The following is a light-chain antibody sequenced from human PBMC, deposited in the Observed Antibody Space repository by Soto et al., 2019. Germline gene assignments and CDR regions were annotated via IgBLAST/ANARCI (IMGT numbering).Light chain of an antibody. CDR2: DAS. Sequence: EIVMTQSPATLSVSPGERATLSCRASQSVSSYLAWYQQKPGQAPRLLIYDASNRATGIPARFSGSGSGTEFTLTISGLEPEDFAVYYCQHYGNSLWTFGQGTKVDI. CDR1: QSVSSY. CDR3: QHYGNSLWT. V-gene: IGKV3D-15*01. J-gene: IGKJ1*01.